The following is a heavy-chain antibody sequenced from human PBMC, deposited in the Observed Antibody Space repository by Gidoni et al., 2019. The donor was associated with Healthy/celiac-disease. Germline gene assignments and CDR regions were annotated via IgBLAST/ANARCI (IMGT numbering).Heavy chain of an antibody. CDR2: ISSSDSTI. CDR1: GFTFSSYE. Sequence: EVQLLESGGGLVQPGGSRRLSCAASGFTFSSYEMNWFRRAPGKGLEWVSYISSSDSTIYYEDSVKGRFTIPRDNAKNSLYLKMNSLRAENTAVYYCARDSPYEGYCSSTSCHPWYFDLWGRGTLVTVSS. V-gene: IGHV3-48*03. D-gene: IGHD2-2*01. J-gene: IGHJ2*01. CDR3: ARDSPYEGYCSSTSCHPWYFDL.